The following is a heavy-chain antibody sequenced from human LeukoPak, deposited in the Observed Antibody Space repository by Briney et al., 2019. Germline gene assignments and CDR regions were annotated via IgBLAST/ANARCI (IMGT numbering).Heavy chain of an antibody. J-gene: IGHJ4*02. D-gene: IGHD3-22*01. CDR2: IYHSGST. CDR1: GYSISSGYY. Sequence: SETLSLTCGVSGYSISSGYYWGWIRQPPGKELEWIGSIYHSGSTYYNPSLKSRVTISVDTSQNPFSLKLSSETAADTAVYYCARDTYYYDSSGYSYFDYWGQGTLVTVSS. V-gene: IGHV4-38-2*02. CDR3: ARDTYYYDSSGYSYFDY.